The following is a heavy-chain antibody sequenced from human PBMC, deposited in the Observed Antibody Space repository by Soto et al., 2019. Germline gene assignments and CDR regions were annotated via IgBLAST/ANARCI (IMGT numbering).Heavy chain of an antibody. CDR3: PRGASGYGNFDH. CDR2: SNGAGSDT. Sequence: EVQLVESGGGLVQPGGSLRLSCVGYGFSVNSYWMHWVRQAPGKGLLWVSRSNGAGSDTSYADSVKGRLTISRDNAQNTLYLQINDLTAEDTAVYYCPRGASGYGNFDHWGQGALVTVS. CDR1: GFSVNSYW. J-gene: IGHJ4*02. V-gene: IGHV3-74*01. D-gene: IGHD5-12*01.